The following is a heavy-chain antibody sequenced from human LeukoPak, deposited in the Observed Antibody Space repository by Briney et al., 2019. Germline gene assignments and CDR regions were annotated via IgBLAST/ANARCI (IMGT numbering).Heavy chain of an antibody. Sequence: PGGSLRLSCAASAFTFSSYTMSWVRQAPGKGLEWVAYIKKTGSETYYVDSVKGRFTITRDNTRNSLFLQMYSLRAEDTAVYFCAREDGYCSGGNCYSYFDSWGQGTLVTVSS. CDR1: AFTFSSYT. CDR3: AREDGYCSGGNCYSYFDS. CDR2: IKKTGSET. J-gene: IGHJ4*02. D-gene: IGHD2-15*01. V-gene: IGHV3-7*01.